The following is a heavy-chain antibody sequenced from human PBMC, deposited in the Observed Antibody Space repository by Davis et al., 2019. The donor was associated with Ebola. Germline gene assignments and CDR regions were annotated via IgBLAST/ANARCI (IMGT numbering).Heavy chain of an antibody. V-gene: IGHV3-7*03. CDR3: AREGAGYYFDD. Sequence: GGSLRLSCAASGFTFSSYWMSWVRQAPGKGLEWVANIKQDESEKYYVDSVKGRFTISRDNARNSLYLQMNSLRVEDTAVYYCAREGAGYYFDDWGQGTLVTVSS. J-gene: IGHJ4*02. CDR1: GFTFSSYW. CDR2: IKQDESEK. D-gene: IGHD4/OR15-4a*01.